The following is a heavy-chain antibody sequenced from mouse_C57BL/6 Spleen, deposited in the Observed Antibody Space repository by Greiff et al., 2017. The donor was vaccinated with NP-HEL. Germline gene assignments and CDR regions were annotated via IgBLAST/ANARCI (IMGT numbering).Heavy chain of an antibody. J-gene: IGHJ3*01. CDR3: TTGLRRFAD. CDR2: IDPENGDT. V-gene: IGHV14-4*01. D-gene: IGHD2-4*01. CDR1: GFNIKDDY. Sequence: VQLQQSGAELVRPGASVKLSCTASGFNIKDDYMHWVKQRPEQGLEWIGWIDPENGDTEYASKFQGKATITADTSSNTAYLQLSSLTSEDTAVYYCTTGLRRFADWGQGTLVTVSA.